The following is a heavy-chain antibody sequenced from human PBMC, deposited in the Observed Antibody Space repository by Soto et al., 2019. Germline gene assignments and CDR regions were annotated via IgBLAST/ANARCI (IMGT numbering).Heavy chain of an antibody. V-gene: IGHV5-51*01. Sequence: GESLKISCKVSGYSFTTYWIGWVRQMPGKGLECMGIIYPEDSDTRYSPSFRGQVTISADKSISTAYLQWSGLKASDTAMYYCARPFDTSGWYDSWGQGTLVTVSS. J-gene: IGHJ5*01. D-gene: IGHD6-19*01. CDR3: ARPFDTSGWYDS. CDR2: IYPEDSDT. CDR1: GYSFTTYW.